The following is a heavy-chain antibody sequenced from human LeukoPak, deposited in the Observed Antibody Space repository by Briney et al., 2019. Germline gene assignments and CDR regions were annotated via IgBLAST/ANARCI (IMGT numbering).Heavy chain of an antibody. CDR3: ARVVDHGYSDY. Sequence: SEALSLTCTVSGGSISSYYWSWIRLPPGKGREWIGYIYYSGSTKYNPSLKSRVTISVDTSKNQFSLELSSVTAADTAVYYCARVVDHGYSDYWGLGTLVTVSS. CDR1: GGSISSYY. CDR2: IYYSGST. D-gene: IGHD5-24*01. J-gene: IGHJ4*02. V-gene: IGHV4-59*01.